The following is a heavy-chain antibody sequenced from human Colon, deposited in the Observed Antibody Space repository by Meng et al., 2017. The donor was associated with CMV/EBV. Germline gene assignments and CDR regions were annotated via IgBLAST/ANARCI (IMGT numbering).Heavy chain of an antibody. CDR3: ARHADGGWYAMDV. CDR1: GFTFSRYW. Sequence: GESLKISCPASGFTFSRYWMTWVRQPPGKGLEWVANIRSDGTETNHVDSLKGRFTISRDNGKNALYLQMNSLRVEDTAVYYCARHADGGWYAMDVWGHGTTVTVSS. D-gene: IGHD2-15*01. V-gene: IGHV3-7*02. J-gene: IGHJ6*02. CDR2: IRSDGTET.